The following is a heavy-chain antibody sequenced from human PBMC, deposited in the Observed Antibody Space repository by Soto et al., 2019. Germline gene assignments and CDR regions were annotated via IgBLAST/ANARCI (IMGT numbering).Heavy chain of an antibody. D-gene: IGHD3-10*01. Sequence: EVQLLESGGGLVQPGGSLRLSCAASGFTFSSYAMSWVRQAPGKGLEWVSAISGSGGSTYYADYVMGRFTISRDNSKNTLYLQMNSLSAEDTAVYYCAPHLWFGELYYWGQGTLVTVSS. J-gene: IGHJ4*02. V-gene: IGHV3-23*01. CDR1: GFTFSSYA. CDR3: APHLWFGELYY. CDR2: ISGSGGST.